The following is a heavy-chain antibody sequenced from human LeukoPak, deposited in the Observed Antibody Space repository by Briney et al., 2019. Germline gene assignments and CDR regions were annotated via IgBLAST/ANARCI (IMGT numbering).Heavy chain of an antibody. CDR2: ISAYNGNT. V-gene: IGHV1-18*01. D-gene: IGHD2-15*01. CDR1: GYTFTSYG. CDR3: ARDPPYCSGGSCYPQGWFDP. Sequence: GASVKVSCKASGYTFTSYGISWVRQAPGQGLEWMGWISAYNGNTNYVQKLQGRVTMTTDTSTSTAYMELRSLRSDDTAVYYCARDPPYCSGGSCYPQGWFDPWGQGTLVTVSS. J-gene: IGHJ5*02.